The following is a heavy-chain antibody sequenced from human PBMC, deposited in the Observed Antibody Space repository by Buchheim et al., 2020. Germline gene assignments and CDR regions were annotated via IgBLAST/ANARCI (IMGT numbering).Heavy chain of an antibody. CDR2: IYPYDGET. D-gene: IGHD2-21*02. Sequence: EVQLVQSGAEVKKPGESLKISCKGSGYSFTSYWIGWVRQMPGKGLEWMGLIYPYDGETKYSPSFEGQVTISVDRSIDTAYLQWSSLKASDTAMYYCSRGCSGDCYSGDYWGQGTL. J-gene: IGHJ4*02. CDR3: SRGCSGDCYSGDY. CDR1: GYSFTSYW. V-gene: IGHV5-51*01.